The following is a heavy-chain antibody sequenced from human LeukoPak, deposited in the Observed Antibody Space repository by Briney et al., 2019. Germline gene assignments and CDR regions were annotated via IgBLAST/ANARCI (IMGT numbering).Heavy chain of an antibody. J-gene: IGHJ4*02. D-gene: IGHD3-3*01. V-gene: IGHV3-23*01. CDR3: AKGGFAWNGYPYYFDY. CDR2: ISGSGGST. CDR1: GFTFSSYA. Sequence: PGGSLRLSCAASGFTFSSYAMRWVRQAPGKGLAWVSAISGSGGSTYYADSVRGRFAISRDNSKSTLDLQMNSLRAEDTAVYYCAKGGFAWNGYPYYFDYWGQGTLVTVSS.